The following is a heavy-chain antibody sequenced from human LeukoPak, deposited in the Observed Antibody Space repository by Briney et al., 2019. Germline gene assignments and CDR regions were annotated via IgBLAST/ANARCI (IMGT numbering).Heavy chain of an antibody. Sequence: SETLSLTCTVSGDSIGNYYCNWIRQSPGKGLEWLGYIHNSGGTKYNPSLNSRVSISVDTSRNQFSLKLSSVTAADTAVYYCARGKLLWFGEAASGADPWGQGTLVTVSS. J-gene: IGHJ5*02. D-gene: IGHD3-10*01. CDR3: ARGKLLWFGEAASGADP. CDR2: IHNSGGT. V-gene: IGHV4-59*01. CDR1: GDSIGNYY.